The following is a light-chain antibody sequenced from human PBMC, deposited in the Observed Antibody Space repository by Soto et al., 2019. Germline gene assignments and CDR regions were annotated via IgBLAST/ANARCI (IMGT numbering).Light chain of an antibody. J-gene: IGKJ1*01. Sequence: EIVLTQSPGTLSLSPGERATLSCRASQSVPSNFLAWYQQKPGQAPILLIYGVSRRATGIPDRFSGSGSGTDFTLTISRLEPEDFAVYYFQQYDSSCTFGQGTKVEI. CDR2: GVS. CDR1: QSVPSNF. CDR3: QQYDSSCT. V-gene: IGKV3-20*01.